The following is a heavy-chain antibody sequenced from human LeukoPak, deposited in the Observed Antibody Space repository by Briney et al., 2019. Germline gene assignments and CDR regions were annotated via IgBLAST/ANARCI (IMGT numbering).Heavy chain of an antibody. CDR2: IYWDDDE. V-gene: IGHV2-5*02. D-gene: IGHD2-2*01. Sequence: SGPTLAKPTQTLTLTCTVSGFSLTTLGVGVGWVRQPPGKALEWLALIYWDDDERYSPTLKSRLTITKDTSRNQVALTMTNMDPVDTATYFCAHKTSLVDLFGYWGQEILVTVSS. CDR3: AHKTSLVDLFGY. CDR1: GFSLTTLGVG. J-gene: IGHJ4*02.